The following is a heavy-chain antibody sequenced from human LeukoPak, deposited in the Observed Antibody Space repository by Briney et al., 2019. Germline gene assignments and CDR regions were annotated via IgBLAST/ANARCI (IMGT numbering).Heavy chain of an antibody. J-gene: IGHJ4*02. CDR1: GFTFSNYW. V-gene: IGHV3-23*01. CDR3: AKRLYGSGGYYQFDY. CDR2: VSAGGGST. D-gene: IGHD3-10*01. Sequence: GGSLRLSCAASGFTFSNYWMHWVRQAPGKGLEWVSTVSAGGGSTYYADSVKGRFTISRDNPKNTLHLQMNSLRAEDTAVYYCAKRLYGSGGYYQFDYWGQGTLVTVSS.